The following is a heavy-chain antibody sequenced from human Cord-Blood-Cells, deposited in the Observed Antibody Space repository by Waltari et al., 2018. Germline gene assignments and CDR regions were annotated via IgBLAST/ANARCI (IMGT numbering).Heavy chain of an antibody. Sequence: QVQLQQWGAGLLKPSETLSLTCAVYGGSFSGYYWRWIRQPTGKGLEWIGEINHSGSTNYNPSLKSRVTISVDTSKNQFSLKLSSVTAADTAVYYCARWHCSSTSCSPDYYGMDVWGQGTTVTVSS. CDR3: ARWHCSSTSCSPDYYGMDV. J-gene: IGHJ6*02. V-gene: IGHV4-34*01. CDR1: GGSFSGYY. CDR2: INHSGST. D-gene: IGHD2-2*01.